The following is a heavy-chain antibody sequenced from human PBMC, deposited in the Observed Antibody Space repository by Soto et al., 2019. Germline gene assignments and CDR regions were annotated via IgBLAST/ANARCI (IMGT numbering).Heavy chain of an antibody. J-gene: IGHJ4*02. Sequence: PSETLSLTCSVSGDSISSSNYYWGWIRQPPGKGLEWIGSIYYSGSTNYNPSLKGRVTISVDTSKNQFSLKLSSVTAADTAVYYCASLYSYDYYFDYWGQGTLVTVSS. V-gene: IGHV4-39*07. CDR1: GDSISSSNYY. D-gene: IGHD5-18*01. CDR3: ASLYSYDYYFDY. CDR2: IYYSGST.